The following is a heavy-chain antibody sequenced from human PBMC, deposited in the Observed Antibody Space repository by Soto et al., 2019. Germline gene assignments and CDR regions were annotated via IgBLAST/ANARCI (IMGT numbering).Heavy chain of an antibody. V-gene: IGHV3-48*03. CDR3: ASVWSGYSGAQY. J-gene: IGHJ4*02. CDR1: GFTFSSYE. D-gene: IGHD3-3*01. CDR2: TTRGGSII. Sequence: GGSLRLSCAASGFTFSSYEMIWVRQAPGEGLECLSYTTRGGSIIHYADSVKGRFTISRGNAKNSLYLQMNSLRADDSAVYYCASVWSGYSGAQYWGQGTLVTVSS.